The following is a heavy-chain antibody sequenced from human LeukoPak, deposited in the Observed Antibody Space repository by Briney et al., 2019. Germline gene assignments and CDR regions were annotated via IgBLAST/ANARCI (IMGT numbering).Heavy chain of an antibody. CDR3: AKDRGSYHPVDFDY. CDR1: GFTFSSYG. CDR2: IWYDGSNK. D-gene: IGHD1-26*01. J-gene: IGHJ4*02. V-gene: IGHV3-33*06. Sequence: PGRSLRPSCAASGFTFSSYGMHWVRQAPGKGLEWVAVIWYDGSNKYYADSVKGRFTISRDNSKNTLYLQMNSLRAEDTAVYYCAKDRGSYHPVDFDYWGQGTLVTVSS.